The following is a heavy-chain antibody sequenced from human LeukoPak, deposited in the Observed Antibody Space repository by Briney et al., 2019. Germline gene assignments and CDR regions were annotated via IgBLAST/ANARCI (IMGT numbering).Heavy chain of an antibody. D-gene: IGHD2-2*01. CDR3: ARDCSSTSCQDAFDI. CDR1: GFTVSSNY. J-gene: IGHJ3*02. Sequence: GSLRLSCAASGFTVSSNYMSWVRQAPGKGLEWVSVIYSGGSTYYADSVKGRFTISRDNSKNTLYLQMNSLRAEDTAVYYCARDCSSTSCQDAFDIWGQGTMVTVSS. CDR2: IYSGGST. V-gene: IGHV3-53*01.